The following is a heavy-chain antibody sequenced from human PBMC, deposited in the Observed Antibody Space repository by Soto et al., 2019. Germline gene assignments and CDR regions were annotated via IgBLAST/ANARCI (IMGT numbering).Heavy chain of an antibody. V-gene: IGHV1-8*02. CDR2: MNPNSGNT. Sequence: ASVKVSCKASGYTFTSYDINWVGQATGQGLEWMGWMNPNSGNTGYAQKFQGRVTMSRNNSISTAYMELSSLRSEDTAVYYCARVGRFTGTNAFDIWGQGTMVTVSS. J-gene: IGHJ3*02. D-gene: IGHD1-7*01. CDR1: GYTFTSYD. CDR3: ARVGRFTGTNAFDI.